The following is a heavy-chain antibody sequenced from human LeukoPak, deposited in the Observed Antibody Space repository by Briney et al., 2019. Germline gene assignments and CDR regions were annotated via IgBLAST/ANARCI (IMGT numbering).Heavy chain of an antibody. CDR2: VDHSGGT. V-gene: IGHV4-59*04. D-gene: IGHD3-10*01. CDR3: AGFTFFRGVITFDY. J-gene: IGHJ4*02. Sequence: PSETLSLTCTVSGGSISSYYWSWIRQPPGKGLEGIGSVDHSGGTYYNPSLRSRVSISVDTSKNQFSLKLSSVTAADTAVYSCAGFTFFRGVITFDYWGQGTLVTVSS. CDR1: GGSISSYY.